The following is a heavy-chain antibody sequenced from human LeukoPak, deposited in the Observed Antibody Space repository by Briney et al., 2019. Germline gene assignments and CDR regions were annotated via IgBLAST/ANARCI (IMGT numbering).Heavy chain of an antibody. J-gene: IGHJ1*01. CDR3: ARARVVRRAVASEYFQH. V-gene: IGHV1-2*02. CDR2: INPNSGGT. D-gene: IGHD6-19*01. Sequence: ASVTVSCKASGYTFTGYYMHWVRQAPGQGLEWMGWINPNSGGTNYAQKFQGRVTMTRDTSISTAYMELSRLRSDDTAVYYCARARVVRRAVASEYFQHWGQGTLVTVSS. CDR1: GYTFTGYY.